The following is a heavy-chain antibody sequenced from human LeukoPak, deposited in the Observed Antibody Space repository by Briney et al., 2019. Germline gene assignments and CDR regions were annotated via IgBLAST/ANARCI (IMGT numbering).Heavy chain of an antibody. CDR2: ISSSSSYI. Sequence: GSLRLSCAASGFTFSTYSIIWVRQAPGKGLEWVSSISSSSSYIYYADSVKGRFTISRDNAKNSLYLQMNSLRAEDTAVYYCASLAARSFLYYYYMDVWGKGTTVTVSS. V-gene: IGHV3-21*01. J-gene: IGHJ6*03. D-gene: IGHD6-6*01. CDR3: ASLAARSFLYYYYMDV. CDR1: GFTFSTYS.